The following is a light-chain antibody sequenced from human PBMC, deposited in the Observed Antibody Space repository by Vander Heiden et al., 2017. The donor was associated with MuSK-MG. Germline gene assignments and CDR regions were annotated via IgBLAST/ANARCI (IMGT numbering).Light chain of an antibody. V-gene: IGLV2-11*01. CDR1: SSDVGGYNY. J-gene: IGLJ3*02. Sequence: QSALTQPRSVSGSHGQLVPISCTGTSSDVGGYNYVSWYQQHPGKAPKLLIYDVTKRPAGVPDRFSGSKSGNTASLTISGLQADDEADFYCCSDAGSYTLVFGGGTNLTVL. CDR3: CSDAGSYTLV. CDR2: DVT.